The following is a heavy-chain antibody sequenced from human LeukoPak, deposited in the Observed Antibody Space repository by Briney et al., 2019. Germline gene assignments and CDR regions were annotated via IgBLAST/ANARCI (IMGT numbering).Heavy chain of an antibody. V-gene: IGHV3-33*06. D-gene: IGHD2-2*01. CDR2: IWYDGSNK. CDR1: GFTFSSYG. Sequence: GGSLRLSCAASGFTFSSYGMHWVRQAPGKGLEWVAVIWYDGSNKYYADSVKGRFTISRDNSKNTLYLQINSLRAEDTAVYYCAKGFSSLATFFDYWGQGTLVTVSS. J-gene: IGHJ4*02. CDR3: AKGFSSLATFFDY.